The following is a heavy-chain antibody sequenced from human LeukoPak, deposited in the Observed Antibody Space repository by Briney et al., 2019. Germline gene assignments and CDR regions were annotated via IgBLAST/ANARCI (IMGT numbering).Heavy chain of an antibody. V-gene: IGHV4-39*01. J-gene: IGHJ4*02. CDR2: IYYSGST. CDR1: GGSISSSSYY. CDR3: ARLYYDSSGYYQICYFDY. Sequence: SETLSLTCTVSGGSISSSSYYWGWLRQPPGTGLEWLGSIYYSGSTYYNPSLKSRVTISVDTSKNQFSLNLSSVTAADTAVYYCARLYYDSSGYYQICYFDYWGQGTLVTVSP. D-gene: IGHD3-22*01.